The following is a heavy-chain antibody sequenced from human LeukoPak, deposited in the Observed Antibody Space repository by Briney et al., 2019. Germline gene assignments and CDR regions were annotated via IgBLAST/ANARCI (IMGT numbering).Heavy chain of an antibody. D-gene: IGHD6-13*01. CDR3: ARLLGAAAGTFDI. J-gene: IGHJ3*02. CDR2: IYYSGST. CDR1: GVSFSSYY. V-gene: IGHV4-59*08. Sequence: SETLSLTCTLSGVSFSSYYWSWIRQPPGKGLEWIGYIYYSGSTNYNPSLKSRVTISVDTSKNQFSLKLSSVTAADTAVYYCARLLGAAAGTFDIWGQGTMVTVSS.